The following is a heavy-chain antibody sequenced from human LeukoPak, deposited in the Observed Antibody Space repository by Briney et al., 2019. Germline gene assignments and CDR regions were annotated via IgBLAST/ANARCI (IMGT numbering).Heavy chain of an antibody. CDR3: AKDSGYDDGGLDYYHMNV. V-gene: IGHV3-30*02. CDR1: GFTFSSYG. CDR2: IRYEGSNK. D-gene: IGHD5-12*01. J-gene: IGHJ6*03. Sequence: GGSLGLSCAASGFTFSSYGMHWVRQAPGKGLEWVAFIRYEGSNKYYADSVKGRFTISRDNSKNTLYLQMNSLRAEDTAVYYCAKDSGYDDGGLDYYHMNVWGKGTTVTVSS.